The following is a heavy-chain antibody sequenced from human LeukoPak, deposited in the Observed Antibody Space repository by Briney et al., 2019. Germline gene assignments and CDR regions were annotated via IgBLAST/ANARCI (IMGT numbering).Heavy chain of an antibody. Sequence: GGSVKVSCKASGGTFSSNTISWVRQAPGQGLECMGGIIPIFGTANYAQKFQGRVTITADESTSTAYMELSSLRYEDTAVYYCARVWCSGGSCYSSRGAFDIWGQGTMVTVSS. CDR1: GGTFSSNT. V-gene: IGHV1-69*13. CDR3: ARVWCSGGSCYSSRGAFDI. J-gene: IGHJ3*02. D-gene: IGHD2-15*01. CDR2: IIPIFGTA.